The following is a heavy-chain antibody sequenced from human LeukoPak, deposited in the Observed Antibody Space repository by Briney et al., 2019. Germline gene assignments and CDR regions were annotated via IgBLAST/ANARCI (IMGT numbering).Heavy chain of an antibody. Sequence: GGSLRLSCAASGFTFSSYGMHWVRQAPGKGLVWVSRINSDGTITSYADSLEGRFTISRDNAKNTVYLQMNSLRAEDTAVYYCARPGVGFDYWGQGALVTVSS. CDR2: INSDGTIT. CDR3: ARPGVGFDY. CDR1: GFTFSSYG. V-gene: IGHV3-74*01. J-gene: IGHJ4*02.